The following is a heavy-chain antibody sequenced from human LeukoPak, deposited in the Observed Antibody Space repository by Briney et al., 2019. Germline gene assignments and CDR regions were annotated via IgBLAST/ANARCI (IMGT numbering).Heavy chain of an antibody. V-gene: IGHV1-2*02. CDR3: ARVPDSSSWYGGAFDI. CDR2: INPNSGGT. Sequence: ASVKVSCKASGYTFTGYCMHWVRQAPGQGLEWMGWINPNSGGTNYAQKLQGRVTMTRDTSISTAYMELSRLRSDDTAVYYCARVPDSSSWYGGAFDIWGQGTMVTVSS. D-gene: IGHD6-13*01. CDR1: GYTFTGYC. J-gene: IGHJ3*02.